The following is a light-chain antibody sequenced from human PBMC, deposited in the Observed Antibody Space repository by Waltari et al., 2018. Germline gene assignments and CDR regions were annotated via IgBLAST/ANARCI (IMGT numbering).Light chain of an antibody. V-gene: IGKV4-1*01. J-gene: IGKJ1*01. Sequence: DIVMTQSPDSLAVSLGERATINCKSSQSVLYRSSNRNYLAWYQQKAGQPPQLLMYWASPRESGVPDRFSGSGSGTDFTLTISSLQAEDVAVYYCQQYYDTPQTFGQGTKVEIK. CDR1: QSVLYRSSNRNY. CDR2: WAS. CDR3: QQYYDTPQT.